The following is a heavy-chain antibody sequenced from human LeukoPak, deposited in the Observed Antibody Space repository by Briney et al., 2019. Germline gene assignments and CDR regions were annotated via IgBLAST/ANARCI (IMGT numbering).Heavy chain of an antibody. Sequence: GGSLRLSCAASGFTFSTYWMSWVRQAPGKGLEWVASIKKDGSEKKYVDSVKGRFTISRDNAKNSLYLQMNSLRAEDTAIYYFAREVGFNGGGAFDIWGQGTMVTVSS. D-gene: IGHD2-15*01. CDR2: IKKDGSEK. CDR3: AREVGFNGGGAFDI. CDR1: GFTFSTYW. J-gene: IGHJ3*02. V-gene: IGHV3-7*01.